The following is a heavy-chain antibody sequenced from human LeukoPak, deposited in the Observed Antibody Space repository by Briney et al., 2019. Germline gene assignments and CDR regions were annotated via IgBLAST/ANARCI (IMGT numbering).Heavy chain of an antibody. CDR2: IIPIFGIA. CDR3: ARARYCSSTSCYSWFDP. CDR1: GGTFSSYA. V-gene: IGHV1-69*04. J-gene: IGHJ5*02. D-gene: IGHD2-2*02. Sequence: ASVKVSCKSSGGTFSSYAISWVRQAPGQGLEWMGRIIPIFGIANYAQKFQGRVTITADKSTSTAYMELSSLRSEDTAVYYCARARYCSSTSCYSWFDPWGRGTLVTVSS.